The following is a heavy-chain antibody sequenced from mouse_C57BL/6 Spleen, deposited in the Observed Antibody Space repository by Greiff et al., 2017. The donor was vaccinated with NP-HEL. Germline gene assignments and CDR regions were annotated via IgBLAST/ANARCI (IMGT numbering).Heavy chain of an antibody. D-gene: IGHD1-1*01. CDR1: GYTFTDYN. CDR2: INPNNGGT. Sequence: VQLQQSGPELVKPGASVKIPCKASGYTFTDYNMDWVKQSHGKSLEWIGDINPNNGGTISNQKFKGKATLTVDKSSSTAYMELRSLTSEDTAVYYCARALFITTVVDSRYFEVWGTGTTGTVSS. CDR3: ARALFITTVVDSRYFEV. J-gene: IGHJ1*03. V-gene: IGHV1-18*01.